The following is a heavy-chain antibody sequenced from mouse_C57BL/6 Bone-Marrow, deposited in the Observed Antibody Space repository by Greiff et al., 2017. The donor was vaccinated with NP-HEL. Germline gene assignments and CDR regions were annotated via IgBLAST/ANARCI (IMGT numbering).Heavy chain of an antibody. D-gene: IGHD3-3*01. Sequence: VQLQQSGAELVRPGASVKLSCTASGFNIKDDYMHWVKQRPEQGLEWIGWIDPENGDTEYASKFQDKATITADTSSNTAYLQLSSLTSEDTAVYYCTLGLYFDYWGQGTTLTVSS. V-gene: IGHV14-4*01. CDR1: GFNIKDDY. CDR3: TLGLYFDY. J-gene: IGHJ2*01. CDR2: IDPENGDT.